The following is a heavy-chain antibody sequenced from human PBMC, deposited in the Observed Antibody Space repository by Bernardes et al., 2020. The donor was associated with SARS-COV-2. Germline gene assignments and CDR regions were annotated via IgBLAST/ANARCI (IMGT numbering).Heavy chain of an antibody. J-gene: IGHJ4*02. CDR3: ARVRLLYSGQYGQYYFDN. CDR2: INHSGDT. D-gene: IGHD6-19*01. CDR1: GGSFSGYF. V-gene: IGHV4-34*01. Sequence: SETLSLTCAVYGGSFSGYFWSWIRQPPGKGLEWIGEINHSGDTNYNPSLRSRVTISVDTSKNQFSLKLSSVTAADTAVYYCARVRLLYSGQYGQYYFDNWGQGAQVTVSS.